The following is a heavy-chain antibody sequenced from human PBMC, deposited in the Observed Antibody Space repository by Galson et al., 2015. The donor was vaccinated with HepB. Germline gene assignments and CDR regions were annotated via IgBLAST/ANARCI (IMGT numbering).Heavy chain of an antibody. V-gene: IGHV3-23*01. J-gene: IGHJ4*02. CDR3: AKGRGWYTGFDS. Sequence: SLRLSCAGSGFIFSNYALSWVRQAPGKGLQWVSGISGDTYGTYYADSVKGRFTISRDNSNSRLYLQMTSATADDTATYYCAKGRGWYTGFDSWGQGALVTVSS. CDR2: ISGDTYGT. D-gene: IGHD6-19*01. CDR1: GFIFSNYA.